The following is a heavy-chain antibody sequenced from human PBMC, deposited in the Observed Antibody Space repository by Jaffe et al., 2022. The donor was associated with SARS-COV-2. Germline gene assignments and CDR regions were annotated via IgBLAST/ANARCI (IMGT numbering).Heavy chain of an antibody. Sequence: QVQLQESGPGLVKPSETLSLTCTVSGGSISSYYWSWIRQPPGKGLEWIGYIYYSGSTNYNPSLKSRVTISVDTSKNQFSLKLSSVTAADTAVYYCARGFYGDYSGWVLQLDYWGQGTLVTVSS. CDR2: IYYSGST. CDR3: ARGFYGDYSGWVLQLDY. V-gene: IGHV4-59*01. CDR1: GGSISSYY. J-gene: IGHJ4*02. D-gene: IGHD4-17*01.